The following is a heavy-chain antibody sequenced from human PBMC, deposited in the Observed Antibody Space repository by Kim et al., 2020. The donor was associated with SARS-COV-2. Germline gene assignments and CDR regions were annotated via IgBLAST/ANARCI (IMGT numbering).Heavy chain of an antibody. D-gene: IGHD2-21*02. CDR2: GDT. J-gene: IGHJ3*02. Sequence: GDTNHAQKVQGRVIMTTDTSTNTAYMELRSLRSDDTALYYCARVKDLTLDIWGQGAMVTVSS. V-gene: IGHV1-18*01. CDR3: ARVKDLTLDI.